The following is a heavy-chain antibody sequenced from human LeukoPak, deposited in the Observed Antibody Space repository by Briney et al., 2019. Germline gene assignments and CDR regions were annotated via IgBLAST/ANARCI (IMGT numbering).Heavy chain of an antibody. J-gene: IGHJ4*02. Sequence: PGGSLRLSCAASVFTFSSYGMHWVRQAPGKGLEWVAFIRYDGSNKYYADSVKGRFTISRDNSKNTLYLQMNSLRAEDTAVYYCAKDGEFYYGSGSLDYWGQGTLVTVSS. D-gene: IGHD3-10*01. CDR1: VFTFSSYG. CDR2: IRYDGSNK. V-gene: IGHV3-30*02. CDR3: AKDGEFYYGSGSLDY.